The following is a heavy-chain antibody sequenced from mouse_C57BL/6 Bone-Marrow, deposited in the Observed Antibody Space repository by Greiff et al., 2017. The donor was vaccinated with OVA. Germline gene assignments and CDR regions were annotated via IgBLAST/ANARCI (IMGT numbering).Heavy chain of an antibody. Sequence: QVQLQQSGAELVRPGTSVKMSCKASGYTFTNYWIGWAKQRPGHGLEWIGDIYPGGGYTNYNEKFKGKATLTADESSSTAYMQFSSLTSEDSAIYYCARSYYDAMDYWGQGTSVTVSS. J-gene: IGHJ4*01. CDR3: ARSYYDAMDY. D-gene: IGHD2-10*01. CDR1: GYTFTNYW. V-gene: IGHV1-63*01. CDR2: IYPGGGYT.